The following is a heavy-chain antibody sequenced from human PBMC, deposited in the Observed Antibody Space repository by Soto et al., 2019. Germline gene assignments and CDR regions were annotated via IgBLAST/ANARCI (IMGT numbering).Heavy chain of an antibody. J-gene: IGHJ4*02. CDR2: SSDTGTGT. D-gene: IGHD1-7*01. CDR3: AKDRRAGGNYGFYSDF. CDR1: GFTFSSYG. Sequence: EVQLLESGGGLVQPGGSLRLSCAASGFTFSSYGMTWVRQAPGKGLEWVSFSSDTGTGTYYADSVKGRFTISRDNAKNTVYLQMTSLRADDTAVYFCAKDRRAGGNYGFYSDFWGQGALVIVSS. V-gene: IGHV3-23*01.